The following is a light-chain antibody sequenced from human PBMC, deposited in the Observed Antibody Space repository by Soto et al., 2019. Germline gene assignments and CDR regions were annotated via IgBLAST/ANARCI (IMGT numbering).Light chain of an antibody. CDR2: AAS. J-gene: IGKJ5*01. Sequence: DIQMTQSPSSLSASVGDRVSITCRASQSISNYLNWYQQKPGKAPKVLIYAASSLQSGVPSRFSGSGSGTDFTLTISSLQPEDFATYYCQQSYSTPITFGQGTRLEN. V-gene: IGKV1-39*01. CDR3: QQSYSTPIT. CDR1: QSISNY.